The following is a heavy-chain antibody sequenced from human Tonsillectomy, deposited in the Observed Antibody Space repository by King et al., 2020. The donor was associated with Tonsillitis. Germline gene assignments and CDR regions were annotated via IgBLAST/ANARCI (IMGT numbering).Heavy chain of an antibody. CDR2: INAGNGNT. Sequence: VQLVQSGAEVKKPGASVKVSCKASGYIFTGYAMHWVRQAPGQGLEWMGWINAGNGNTKYSQKFQDRVTIVRDTSASTAYMELSSLRSEDTAVYYCARDERGFSGYDSPNFEYWGQGTLVIVSS. CDR3: ARDERGFSGYDSPNFEY. J-gene: IGHJ4*02. CDR1: GYIFTGYA. D-gene: IGHD5-12*01. V-gene: IGHV1-3*01.